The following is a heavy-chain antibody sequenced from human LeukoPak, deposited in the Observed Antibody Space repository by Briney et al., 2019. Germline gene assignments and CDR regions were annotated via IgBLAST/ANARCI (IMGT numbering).Heavy chain of an antibody. CDR2: INHSGTT. D-gene: IGHD3-9*01. J-gene: IGHJ4*02. V-gene: IGHV4-34*01. CDR1: NGSFSGYY. Sequence: PSETLSLTCAVSNGSFSGYYWTWIRQSPGKGLEWIGEINHSGTTSYNPSLKSRATISVGTSKNQFSLKLSSVTAADTSVYYCARLRRGNTGYYYRLFDSWGQGTPVTVSS. CDR3: ARLRRGNTGYYYRLFDS.